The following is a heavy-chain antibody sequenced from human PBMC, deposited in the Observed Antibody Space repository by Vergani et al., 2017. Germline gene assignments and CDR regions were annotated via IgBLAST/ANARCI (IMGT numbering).Heavy chain of an antibody. D-gene: IGHD3-22*01. J-gene: IGHJ4*02. CDR2: ISSSSSYI. Sequence: EVQLVESGGGLVKPGGSLRLSCAASGFTFSSYSMNWVRQAPGKGLEWVSSISSSSSYIYYADSVKGRFTISRDNAKNSLYLQMNSLRAEDTAVYYCAIDSYDSSGYYSYNYFDYWGQGTLVTVSS. V-gene: IGHV3-21*01. CDR1: GFTFSSYS. CDR3: AIDSYDSSGYYSYNYFDY.